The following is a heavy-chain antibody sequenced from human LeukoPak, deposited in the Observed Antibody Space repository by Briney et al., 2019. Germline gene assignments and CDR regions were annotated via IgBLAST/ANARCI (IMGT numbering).Heavy chain of an antibody. J-gene: IGHJ4*02. CDR3: ARGERLLSFLK. CDR2: ITGSGGST. CDR1: GFTFSNYG. D-gene: IGHD3-3*01. Sequence: PGRSLRLSCAASGFTFSNYGLSWVRQAPGKGLEWVSGITGSGGSTYYADSVKGRFTISRDNSKNTLYLQMSSLRAEDTAIYYCARGERLLSFLKWGQGTLVTVSS. V-gene: IGHV3-23*01.